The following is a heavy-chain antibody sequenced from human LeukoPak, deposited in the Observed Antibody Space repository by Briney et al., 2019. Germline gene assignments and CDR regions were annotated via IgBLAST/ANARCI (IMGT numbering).Heavy chain of an antibody. V-gene: IGHV1-18*04. CDR2: TSVYNGNT. J-gene: IGHJ5*02. CDR3: ARDDEGFDP. Sequence: ASVKVSCKASGYNFSSYGIIWARQAPGQGLEWMGRTSVYNGNTKYALKLQGRITMATDTSTSTAYMELRSLRSDDTAVYYCARDDEGFDPWGQGTLVTVSS. CDR1: GYNFSSYG.